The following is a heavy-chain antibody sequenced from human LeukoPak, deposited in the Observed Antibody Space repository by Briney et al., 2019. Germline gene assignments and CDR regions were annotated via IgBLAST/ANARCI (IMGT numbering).Heavy chain of an antibody. J-gene: IGHJ4*02. CDR2: ITSSSSI. Sequence: GGSLRLSCAASGFTFSNYGMNWVRQAPGKGLEWVSFITSSSSIHYADSVKGRFTISRDNAKNSLFLQMNSLRAEDTAVYYCAMQWLVKGGYYFDYWGQGTLVSVSS. CDR3: AMQWLVKGGYYFDY. CDR1: GFTFSNYG. V-gene: IGHV3-48*01. D-gene: IGHD6-19*01.